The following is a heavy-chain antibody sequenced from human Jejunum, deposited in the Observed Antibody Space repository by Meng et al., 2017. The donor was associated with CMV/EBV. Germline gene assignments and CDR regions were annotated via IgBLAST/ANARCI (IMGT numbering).Heavy chain of an antibody. CDR3: ARDSFPYSSDK. CDR1: AFTFSTDW. V-gene: IGHV3-7*01. CDR2: INQDASAI. D-gene: IGHD2/OR15-2a*01. Sequence: CAASAFTFSTDWMTWVRQAPGKGPEWVATINQDASAIHYLDSVKGRFTITRDNGKNALYLQMNSLRAEDTAVYYCARDSFPYSSDKWGQGTLVTVSS. J-gene: IGHJ4*02.